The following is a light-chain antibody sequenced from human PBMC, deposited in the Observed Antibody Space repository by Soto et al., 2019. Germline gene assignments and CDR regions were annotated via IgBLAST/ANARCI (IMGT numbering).Light chain of an antibody. V-gene: IGKV1-39*01. Sequence: DIQMTQSPSSLSASVGDRVTITCRASQSISRNLNWYQQKPGTAPKLLMFGASTLQSGVPSRFSGSGSGTDFTLTITSLQPEDFATYYCQQSYSTPLTCGGGTKGDIK. CDR2: GAS. CDR3: QQSYSTPLT. CDR1: QSISRN. J-gene: IGKJ4*01.